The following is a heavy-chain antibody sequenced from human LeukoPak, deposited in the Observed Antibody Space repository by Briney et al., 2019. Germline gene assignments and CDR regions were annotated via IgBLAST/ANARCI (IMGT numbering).Heavy chain of an antibody. CDR2: INHSGST. Sequence: SETLSLTCAVYGGSFSGYYWSWIRQPPGKGLEWIGEINHSGSTNYNPSLESRVTISVDTSKNQFSLKLSSVTAADTAVYYCAVGVVTSIFYWGQGTLVTVSS. CDR1: GGSFSGYY. V-gene: IGHV4-34*01. CDR3: AVGVVTSIFY. D-gene: IGHD3-3*01. J-gene: IGHJ4*02.